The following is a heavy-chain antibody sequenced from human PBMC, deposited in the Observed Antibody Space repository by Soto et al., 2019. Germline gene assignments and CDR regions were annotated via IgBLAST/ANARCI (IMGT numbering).Heavy chain of an antibody. D-gene: IGHD2-2*01. CDR3: EKDLGAQLAY. J-gene: IGHJ4*02. V-gene: IGHV3-23*01. CDR1: GFTFSSYA. Sequence: EVQLLESGGGLVQPGGSLRLSCAASGFTFSSYAMSWVRQAPGKGLEWVSAISGSGGSTYYADSVKARFTISRDNSKTTLYLPMTSLRAEDTAVYYCEKDLGAQLAYCGQGTLVTVSS. CDR2: ISGSGGST.